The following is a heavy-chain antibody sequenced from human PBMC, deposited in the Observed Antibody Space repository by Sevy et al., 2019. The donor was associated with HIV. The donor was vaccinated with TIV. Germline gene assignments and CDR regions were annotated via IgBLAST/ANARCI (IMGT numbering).Heavy chain of an antibody. CDR1: GFTFSDSV. D-gene: IGHD1-1*01. V-gene: IGHV3-73*01. CDR2: IRNKATNYAT. CDR3: TRQGPTPTDDFDY. Sequence: GGSLRLSCAASGFTFSDSVMHWVRLASGKGLEWVGRIRNKATNYATAYAASVEGRFTISRDDSKNTAYLQMNSLKTEDTAVYFCTRQGPTPTDDFDYWGQGTLVTVSS. J-gene: IGHJ4*02.